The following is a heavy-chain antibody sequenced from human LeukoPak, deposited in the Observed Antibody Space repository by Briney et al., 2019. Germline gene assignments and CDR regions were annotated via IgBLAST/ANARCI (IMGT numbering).Heavy chain of an antibody. V-gene: IGHV4-4*07. CDR2: IYTSGST. CDR1: GGSISSYY. Sequence: NPSETLPLTCTGSGGSISSYYWSWIRQPAGKGLEWIGRIYTSGSTNYNPSLKSRVTMSVDTSKNQFSLKLSSVTAADTAVYYCARDATDTICGVVSQSGMDVWGKGTTVTVSS. J-gene: IGHJ6*04. CDR3: ARDATDTICGVVSQSGMDV. D-gene: IGHD3-3*01.